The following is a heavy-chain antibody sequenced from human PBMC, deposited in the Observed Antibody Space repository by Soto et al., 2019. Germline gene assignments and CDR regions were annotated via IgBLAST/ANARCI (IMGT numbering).Heavy chain of an antibody. V-gene: IGHV1-18*01. CDR2: ISAYNGNT. J-gene: IGHJ4*02. D-gene: IGHD3-16*02. CDR3: ARGGYYDYIWGSYRPLLLDY. CDR1: GYTFTSYG. Sequence: GASVKVSCKASGYTFTSYGISWVRQAPGQGLEWMGWISAYNGNTNYAQKLQGRVTMTTDTSTSTAYMELRSLRSDDTAVYYCARGGYYDYIWGSYRPLLLDYWGQGTLVTVSS.